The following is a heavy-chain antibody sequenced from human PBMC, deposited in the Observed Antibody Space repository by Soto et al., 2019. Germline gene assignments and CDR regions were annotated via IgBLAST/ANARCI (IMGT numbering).Heavy chain of an antibody. J-gene: IGHJ5*02. CDR1: GGSVSSGSYY. CDR2: IYYSGST. CDR3: ARQGITMIVVVVTDNWFDP. Sequence: PSETLSLTCTVSGGSVSSGSYYWSWIRQPPGKALEWIGSIYYSGSTYYNPSLKSRVTISVDTSKNQFSLKLNSVTAADTAVYYCARQGITMIVVVVTDNWFDPWGQGTLVTVSS. V-gene: IGHV4-39*01. D-gene: IGHD3-22*01.